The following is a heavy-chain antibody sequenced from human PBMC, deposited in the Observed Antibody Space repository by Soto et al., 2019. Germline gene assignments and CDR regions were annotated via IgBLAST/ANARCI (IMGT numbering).Heavy chain of an antibody. D-gene: IGHD6-6*01. V-gene: IGHV1-18*01. CDR1: GYTFTSYG. Sequence: GASVKVSCKASGYTFTSYGISWVRQAPGQRLEWMGWISACNGNTKYSQKFQGRVTITRDTSTSTAYMELSSLRSEDTAVYYCARVGGQQLVQAPSVQGADYYYYMDVWGKGTTVTVSS. CDR3: ARVGGQQLVQAPSVQGADYYYYMDV. CDR2: ISACNGNT. J-gene: IGHJ6*03.